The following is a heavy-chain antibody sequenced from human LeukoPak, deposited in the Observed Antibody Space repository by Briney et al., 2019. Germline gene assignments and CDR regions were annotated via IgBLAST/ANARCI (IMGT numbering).Heavy chain of an antibody. D-gene: IGHD3-3*01. CDR1: GYTFTSNG. CDR3: ARVPRTTIFGFPTPQYYYYMDV. J-gene: IGHJ6*03. V-gene: IGHV1-18*01. CDR2: ISAYNGNT. Sequence: ASVKVSCKASGYTFTSNGISWVRQAPGQGLEWMGWISAYNGNTNYAQKLQGRVTMTTDTSTSTAYMELRSLRSDDTAVYYCARVPRTTIFGFPTPQYYYYMDVWGKGTTVTVSS.